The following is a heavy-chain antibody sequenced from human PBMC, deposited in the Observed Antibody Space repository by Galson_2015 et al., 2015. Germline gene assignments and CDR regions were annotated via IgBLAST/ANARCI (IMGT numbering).Heavy chain of an antibody. J-gene: IGHJ5*02. CDR3: AKGEGFGEFGTWDWFDP. Sequence: SLRLSCAASGFTFSSYAMSWVRQAPGKGLEWVSAISGSGGSTYYADSVKGRFTISRDNSKNTLYLQMNSLRAEDTAVYYCAKGEGFGEFGTWDWFDPWGQGTLVTVSS. D-gene: IGHD3-10*01. V-gene: IGHV3-23*01. CDR1: GFTFSSYA. CDR2: ISGSGGST.